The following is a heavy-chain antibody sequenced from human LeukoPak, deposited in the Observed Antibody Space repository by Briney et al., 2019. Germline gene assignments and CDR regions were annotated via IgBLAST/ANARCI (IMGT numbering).Heavy chain of an antibody. Sequence: GGSLRLSCAASGFTFDDYAMHWVRQAPGKGLEWVSGISWNSGSIGYADSVKGRFTISRDNAKNSLYLQMNSLRAEDMALYYCAKDQGSVWGSYRPFDYWGQGTLVTVSS. CDR1: GFTFDDYA. V-gene: IGHV3-9*03. CDR2: ISWNSGSI. D-gene: IGHD3-16*02. CDR3: AKDQGSVWGSYRPFDY. J-gene: IGHJ4*02.